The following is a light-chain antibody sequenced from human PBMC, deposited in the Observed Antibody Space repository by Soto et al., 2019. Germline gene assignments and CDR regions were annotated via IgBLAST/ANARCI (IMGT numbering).Light chain of an antibody. CDR1: SSDVGGYNY. V-gene: IGLV2-8*01. CDR3: SSYAGSNTVV. Sequence: QSVLTQPPSASGSPGQSVTISCTGTSSDVGGYNYVSWYQQHPGKAPKLMIYEVSKRPSGVPDRFSGSKSGNTASLTVSGIQAEDEADYYCSSYAGSNTVVFGGGTKVTVL. J-gene: IGLJ2*01. CDR2: EVS.